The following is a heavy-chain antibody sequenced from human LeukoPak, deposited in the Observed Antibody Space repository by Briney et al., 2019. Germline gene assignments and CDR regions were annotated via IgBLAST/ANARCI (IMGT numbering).Heavy chain of an antibody. Sequence: PGGPLRLSCAASGFTFSSYWMHWVRQAPGKGLVWVSRINSDGSSTSYADSVKGRFTISRDNAKNTLYLQMNSLRAEDTAVYYCARGGLSAYCGGDCYTFDYWGQGTLVTVSS. CDR1: GFTFSSYW. CDR2: INSDGSST. CDR3: ARGGLSAYCGGDCYTFDY. J-gene: IGHJ4*02. V-gene: IGHV3-74*01. D-gene: IGHD2-21*02.